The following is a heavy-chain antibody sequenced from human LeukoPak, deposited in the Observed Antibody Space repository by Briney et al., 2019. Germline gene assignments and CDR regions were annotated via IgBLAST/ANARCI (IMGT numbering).Heavy chain of an antibody. CDR1: GFTFSSYS. CDR2: ISSSSSTI. CDR3: AVTVGAANY. D-gene: IGHD1-26*01. J-gene: IGHJ4*02. Sequence: GGSLRLSCAASGFTFSSYSMNWVRQAPGKGLEWVSYISSSSSTIYYADSVKGRFTISRDNAKNSLYLQMNSLRAEDTAVYYCAVTVGAANYWGQGTLVTVSS. V-gene: IGHV3-48*04.